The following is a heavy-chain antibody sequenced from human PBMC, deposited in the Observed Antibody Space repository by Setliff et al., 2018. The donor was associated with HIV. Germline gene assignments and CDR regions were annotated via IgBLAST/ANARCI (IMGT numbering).Heavy chain of an antibody. CDR1: GFSFSDYY. CDR3: ARPKERIAHGLEH. V-gene: IGHV3-11*01. J-gene: IGHJ4*02. CDR2: IDDSGRIR. Sequence: GESLRLSCIASGFSFSDYYMAWIRQTPGKGLEWISYIDDSGRIRDYAGSVKGRFTISRDNTKNSLYLLMDSLTVEDTAIYFCARPKERIAHGLEHWGQGAQVTVSS. D-gene: IGHD2-21*01.